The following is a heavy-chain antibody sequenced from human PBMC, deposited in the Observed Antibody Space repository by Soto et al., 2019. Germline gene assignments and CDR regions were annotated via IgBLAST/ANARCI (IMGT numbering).Heavy chain of an antibody. CDR2: ISFDGNNE. V-gene: IGHV3-30-3*01. CDR3: ARDWSRYVWSYYGMDG. CDR1: GFTFSSYA. J-gene: IGHJ6*02. D-gene: IGHD3-10*01. Sequence: QVQLVESGGGVVQPGRSLRLSCAGSGFTFSSYAMHWVRQAPGKGLEWVAVISFDGNNEYYADSVKGRFTISRDSSKNTLVLQMNSLRPEDTAVYYCARDWSRYVWSYYGMDGWGQGTTVTVSS.